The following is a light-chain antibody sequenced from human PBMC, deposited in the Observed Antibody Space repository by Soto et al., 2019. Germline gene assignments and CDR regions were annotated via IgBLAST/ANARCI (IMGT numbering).Light chain of an antibody. Sequence: EIMLTQSPGTLSLSPGERATLPCRASESVASSYLAWYQQKSGQAPRLLMYGASSRATGIPDRFSGSGSGTDFTLTISRLEPEDFAVYYCQQYGRSPHTFGQGTKLEIK. J-gene: IGKJ2*01. CDR3: QQYGRSPHT. CDR2: GAS. V-gene: IGKV3-20*01. CDR1: ESVASSY.